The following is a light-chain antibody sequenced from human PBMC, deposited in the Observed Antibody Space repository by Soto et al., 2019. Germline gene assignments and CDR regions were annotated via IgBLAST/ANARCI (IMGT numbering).Light chain of an antibody. CDR1: SSDIGYYDY. CDR2: EVN. J-gene: IGLJ2*01. CDR3: SSHAGRNKYVL. Sequence: QSALTQPPSASGSPGQSVTISCTGTSSDIGYYDYVSWYQHHPGKAPKLMIYEVNKRPSGVPDRFSASRSGNTASLTVSGLQAEDEAVYYCSSHAGRNKYVLFGGGTQLTVL. V-gene: IGLV2-8*01.